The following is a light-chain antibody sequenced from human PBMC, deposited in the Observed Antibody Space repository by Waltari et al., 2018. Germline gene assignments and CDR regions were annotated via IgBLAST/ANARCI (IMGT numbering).Light chain of an antibody. V-gene: IGKV3-11*01. CDR2: DVS. Sequence: EIVLSQSPATLSSSPGASATLSCRASQRVDRQLTWYQQKPGQAPRLLIHDVSNRATGVPARFSGSGSGTDFTLTISSLEPEDSAFYYCQQRYDWPITFGGGTKVEIK. CDR1: QRVDRQ. CDR3: QQRYDWPIT. J-gene: IGKJ4*01.